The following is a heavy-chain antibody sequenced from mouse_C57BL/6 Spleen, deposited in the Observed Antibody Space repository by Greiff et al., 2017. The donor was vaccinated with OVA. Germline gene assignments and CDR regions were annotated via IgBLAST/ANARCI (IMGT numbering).Heavy chain of an antibody. CDR2: IHPNSGST. CDR1: GYTFTSYW. V-gene: IGHV1-64*01. Sequence: QVQLQQPGAELVKPGASVKLSCKASGYTFTSYWMHWVKQRPGQGLEWIGMIHPNSGSTNYNEKFKSKATLTVDKSSSTAYMQLSSLTSEDSAVYYCAPITTGVAEDYFDDWGQGTTLTVSS. CDR3: APITTGVAEDYFDD. D-gene: IGHD1-1*01. J-gene: IGHJ2*01.